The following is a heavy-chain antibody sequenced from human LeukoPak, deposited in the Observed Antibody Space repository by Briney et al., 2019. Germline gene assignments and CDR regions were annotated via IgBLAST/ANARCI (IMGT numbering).Heavy chain of an antibody. CDR3: ARVSRPMLSGYYTGWNYYYGMDV. V-gene: IGHV3-7*03. Sequence: GGSLRLSCAASGLAFSRFWMSWVRQAPGKGMEWVANINEDGSKKNYVDSVRGRFTISRDNAKDSLYLQMNSLRSEDTAVYYCARVSRPMLSGYYTGWNYYYGMDVWGQGTTVTVSS. J-gene: IGHJ6*02. D-gene: IGHD3-3*01. CDR2: INEDGSKK. CDR1: GLAFSRFW.